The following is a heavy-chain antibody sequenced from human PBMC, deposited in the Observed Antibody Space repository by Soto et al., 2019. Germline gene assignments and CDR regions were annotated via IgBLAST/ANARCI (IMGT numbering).Heavy chain of an antibody. V-gene: IGHV6-1*01. J-gene: IGHJ1*01. CDR3: GRFRQGWWFCH. CDR2: TYYRSKWYN. Sequence: VQLQQSGPGLVKPSQTLSLTCAISGDSVSSNSVAWNWIRQSPSRGLEWLGRTYYRSKWYNDYGGSVKSPITLQPDTSQNPFSLALNSGDSGEQGGDFRGRFRQGWWFCHWGPGNLVTVS. CDR1: GDSVSSNSVA. D-gene: IGHD2-15*01.